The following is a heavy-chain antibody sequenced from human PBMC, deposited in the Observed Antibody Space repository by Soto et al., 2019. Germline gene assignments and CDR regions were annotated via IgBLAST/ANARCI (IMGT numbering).Heavy chain of an antibody. CDR1: GYTFTGYY. CDR3: ARDRLSGKDAFDI. Sequence: ASVKVSCKASGYTFTGYYMHWVRQAPGQGLEWMGWINPNSGGTNYAQKFQGWVTMTRDTSISTAYMELSRLRSDDTAVYYCARDRLSGKDAFDIWGQGTMVTVSS. D-gene: IGHD6-25*01. J-gene: IGHJ3*02. CDR2: INPNSGGT. V-gene: IGHV1-2*04.